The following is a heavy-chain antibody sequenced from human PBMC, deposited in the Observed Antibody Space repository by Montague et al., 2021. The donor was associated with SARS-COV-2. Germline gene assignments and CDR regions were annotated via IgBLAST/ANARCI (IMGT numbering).Heavy chain of an antibody. J-gene: IGHJ6*02. D-gene: IGHD2-15*01. CDR1: GGSFSGHY. CDR2: VNHSGST. Sequence: SETLSLTCAVYGGSFSGHYWSWIRQPPGKGLEWIGEVNHSGSTNYNPSLKSRVTISVDTSKNQFSLKLSSVTAADTAVYYCARGPVDDNCSGGSCYSRYYYGMDVWGQGTTVTVSS. V-gene: IGHV4-34*01. CDR3: ARGPVDDNCSGGSCYSRYYYGMDV.